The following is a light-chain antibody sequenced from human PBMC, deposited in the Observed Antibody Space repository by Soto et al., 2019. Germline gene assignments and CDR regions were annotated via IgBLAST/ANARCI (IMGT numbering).Light chain of an antibody. Sequence: QSALTQPPSPSGSPGRSVAIPCTGTSSDVGGYNYVSWYQQHPGKAPKLMIYEVNKRPSGVPDRFSGSKSGNTASLTVSGLQAEDEADYYCSSYAGSSNVFGTGTKVTVL. CDR3: SSYAGSSNV. V-gene: IGLV2-8*01. CDR1: SSDVGGYNY. J-gene: IGLJ1*01. CDR2: EVN.